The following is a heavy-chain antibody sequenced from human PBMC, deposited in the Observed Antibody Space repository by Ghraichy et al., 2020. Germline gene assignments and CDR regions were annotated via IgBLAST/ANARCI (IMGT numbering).Heavy chain of an antibody. Sequence: SETLSLTCTVSGGSISSSAYYWGWIRQPPGEGLEWIAAIYYSGSTYHNPSLKSRVTISVDPSKNQFSLKLSSVTAADTAVYYCARRAAGWYFDYWGQGTLVTVSS. CDR3: ARRAAGWYFDY. CDR1: GGSISSSAYY. V-gene: IGHV4-39*01. CDR2: IYYSGST. D-gene: IGHD6-19*01. J-gene: IGHJ4*02.